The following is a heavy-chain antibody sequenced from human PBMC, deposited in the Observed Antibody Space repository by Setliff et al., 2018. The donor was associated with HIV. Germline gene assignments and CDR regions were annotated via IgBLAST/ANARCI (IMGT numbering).Heavy chain of an antibody. CDR3: AGERLSRLGFDY. Sequence: SETLSLTCTVSTDPITTPYYWSWIRQPAGKGLEWIGHIYTGGNANYNPSLQSRVTISVDTSKNQFSLMLGSMTAADTAVYYCAGERLSRLGFDYWGQGTLVTVSS. CDR2: IYTGGNA. V-gene: IGHV4-61*09. D-gene: IGHD1-1*01. J-gene: IGHJ4*02. CDR1: TDPITTPYY.